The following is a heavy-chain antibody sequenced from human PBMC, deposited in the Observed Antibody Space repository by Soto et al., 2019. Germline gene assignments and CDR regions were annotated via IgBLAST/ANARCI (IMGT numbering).Heavy chain of an antibody. V-gene: IGHV3-30*18. Sequence: QVQLVESGGGVVQPGRSLRLSCAASGFTFSSYGMHWVRQAPGKGLEWVAVISYDGSNKYYADSVKGRFTISRDNSKNTLYLQMNSLRADDTAVYYCAKDGTGYNWNYGALYWGMDVWGQGTTVTVSS. D-gene: IGHD1-7*01. CDR2: ISYDGSNK. CDR1: GFTFSSYG. CDR3: AKDGTGYNWNYGALYWGMDV. J-gene: IGHJ6*02.